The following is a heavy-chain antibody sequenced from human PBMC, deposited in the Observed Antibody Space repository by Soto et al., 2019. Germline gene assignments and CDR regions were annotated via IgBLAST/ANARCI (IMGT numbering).Heavy chain of an antibody. V-gene: IGHV4-59*01. CDR1: GGSISSYY. D-gene: IGHD3-22*01. CDR2: IYYSGST. CDR3: ARDQGTYYYDSSGYLDY. Sequence: SETLSLTCTVSGGSISSYYWSWIRQPPGKGLEWIGYIYYSGSTNYNPSLKSRVTISVDTSKNQFSLKLSSVTAADTAVYYCARDQGTYYYDSSGYLDYWGQGTLVTVSS. J-gene: IGHJ4*02.